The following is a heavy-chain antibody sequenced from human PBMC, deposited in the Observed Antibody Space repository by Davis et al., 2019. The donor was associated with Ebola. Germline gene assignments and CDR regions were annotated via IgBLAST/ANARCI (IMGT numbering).Heavy chain of an antibody. V-gene: IGHV3-7*01. J-gene: IGHJ6*02. D-gene: IGHD3-10*01. CDR1: GFTFSSYW. CDR2: IKQDGSEK. Sequence: PGGSLRLSCAASGFTFSSYWMSWVRQAPGKGLEWVANIKQDGSEKYYVDSVKGRFTISRDNAKNSLYLQMNSLRAEDTAVYYCARVRATMVRGRDGMDVWGQGTTVTVSS. CDR3: ARVRATMVRGRDGMDV.